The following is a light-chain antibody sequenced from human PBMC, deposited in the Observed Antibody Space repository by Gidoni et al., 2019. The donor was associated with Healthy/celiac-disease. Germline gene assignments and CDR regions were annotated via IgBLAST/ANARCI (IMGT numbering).Light chain of an antibody. CDR1: QSISSW. Sequence: DIQMTQSPSTLSASVGDRVTITCRASQSISSWLAWYQQKPGKAPKLLIYKASSLESGVPSRFSGSGSGTEFTLTISSLQPDDFATYYCQQYNNPWTFGQGTKVEI. J-gene: IGKJ1*01. V-gene: IGKV1-5*03. CDR3: QQYNNPWT. CDR2: KAS.